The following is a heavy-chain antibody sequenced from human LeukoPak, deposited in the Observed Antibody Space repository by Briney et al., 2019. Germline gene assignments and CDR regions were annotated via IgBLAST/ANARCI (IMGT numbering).Heavy chain of an antibody. V-gene: IGHV3-30*02. J-gene: IGHJ4*02. CDR3: ARVLPGYFDY. CDR1: GFTFSTYA. Sequence: GGSLRLSCAASGFTFSTYAMHWVRQAPGKGLEWVAYIRFDGSYTTYADSVKGRFTISRDNAKTSLYLQMNSLRAEDTAVYYCARVLPGYFDYWGQGTLVTVSS. CDR2: IRFDGSYT.